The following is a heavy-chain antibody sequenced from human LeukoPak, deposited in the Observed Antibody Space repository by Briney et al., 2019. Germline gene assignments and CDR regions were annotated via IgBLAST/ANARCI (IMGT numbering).Heavy chain of an antibody. CDR1: GLTFSSYW. Sequence: GGSLRLSCAASGLTFSSYWMSWVRQAPGKGLEWVANIKQDGSEKYYVDSVKGRFTISRDNAKNSLYLQMNSLRAEDTAVYYCARDASGWGQGTLVTVSS. CDR2: IKQDGSEK. V-gene: IGHV3-7*01. J-gene: IGHJ4*02. CDR3: ARDASG.